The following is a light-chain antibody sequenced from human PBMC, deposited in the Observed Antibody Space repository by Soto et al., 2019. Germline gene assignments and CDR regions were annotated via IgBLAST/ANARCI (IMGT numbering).Light chain of an antibody. J-gene: IGKJ1*01. CDR3: QQYIASRRT. CDR1: QTVNRNY. Sequence: EIILTQSPGTLALSPGDGATLSCRASQTVNRNYLAWYHQRPGQPPRLLLYGVTNRTSGVPDRFSGDGSGTKFTLTIGRLEPDDLGVYYCQQYIASRRTFEQGNRVAVK. CDR2: GVT. V-gene: IGKV3-20*01.